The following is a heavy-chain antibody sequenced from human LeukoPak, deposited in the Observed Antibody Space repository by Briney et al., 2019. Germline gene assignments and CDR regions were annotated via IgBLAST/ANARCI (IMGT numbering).Heavy chain of an antibody. CDR3: ATRRGYSYGHFDY. CDR1: GFTFSSYG. CDR2: ISGSGGST. Sequence: GGTLRLSCAASGFTFSSYGMGWVRQAPGKGLEWVSSISGSGGSTYYADSVKGPFTISRDNSKNTLYLQMNSLRAEDTAVYYCATRRGYSYGHFDYWGQGTLVTVSS. J-gene: IGHJ4*02. V-gene: IGHV3-23*01. D-gene: IGHD5-18*01.